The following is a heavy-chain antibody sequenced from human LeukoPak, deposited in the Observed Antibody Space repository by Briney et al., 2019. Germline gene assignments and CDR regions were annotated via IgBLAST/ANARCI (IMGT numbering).Heavy chain of an antibody. V-gene: IGHV5-51*01. CDR1: GYSFTSYW. CDR2: IYPGDSDT. J-gene: IGHJ4*02. Sequence: GESLRVSCKGSGYSFTSYWIGWVRQMPGKGLEWMGIIYPGDSDTRYSPSFQGQVTISADKSISTAYLQWSSLKASDTAMYYCARQVVDTAMALDYWGQGTLVTVSS. CDR3: ARQVVDTAMALDY. D-gene: IGHD5-18*01.